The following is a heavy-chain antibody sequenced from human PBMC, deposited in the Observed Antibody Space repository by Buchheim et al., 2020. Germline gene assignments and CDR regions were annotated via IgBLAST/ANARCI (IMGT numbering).Heavy chain of an antibody. D-gene: IGHD4-17*01. CDR2: ISFDGDNM. J-gene: IGHJ4*02. Sequence: QAQLVESGGGVVQPGRSLRLSCVASGFDFSTYDVHWVRQVPGKGLEWVAVISFDGDNMNYADSVTGRFTISRDNSKNTLFLELNSLRAEDTAVYYCASPAGYAYGDSSLDSWGQGTL. CDR3: ASPAGYAYGDSSLDS. V-gene: IGHV3-30*03. CDR1: GFDFSTYD.